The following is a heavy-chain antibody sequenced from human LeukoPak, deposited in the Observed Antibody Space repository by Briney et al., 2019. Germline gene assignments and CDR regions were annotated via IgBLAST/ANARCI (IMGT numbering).Heavy chain of an antibody. D-gene: IGHD6-6*01. CDR3: ARVLGIVARLDY. Sequence: ASVKVSCKASGYTFTGYYMHWVRQAPGQGLEWMGWINPNSGGTNYAQKFQGRVTMTRDTSISTAYMELSRLRSDDTAVYYCARVLGIVARLDYWGQGTLVTVSS. CDR1: GYTFTGYY. V-gene: IGHV1-2*02. CDR2: INPNSGGT. J-gene: IGHJ4*02.